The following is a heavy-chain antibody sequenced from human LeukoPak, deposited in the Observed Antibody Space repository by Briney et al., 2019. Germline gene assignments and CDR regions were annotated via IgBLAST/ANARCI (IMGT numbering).Heavy chain of an antibody. J-gene: IGHJ6*02. CDR2: ISGSGVGP. V-gene: IGHV3-23*01. CDR1: EFTVSNHA. D-gene: IGHD3-10*01. Sequence: GGSLRLSCAASEFTVSNHAMSWVRQAPGKGLEWVASISGSGVGPYYADSVKGRFTISRENSKKTVYLQMTSLRAEDTALYFCAKDKFSTTMVILAARLGLDVWGQGTTVTVSS. CDR3: AKDKFSTTMVILAARLGLDV.